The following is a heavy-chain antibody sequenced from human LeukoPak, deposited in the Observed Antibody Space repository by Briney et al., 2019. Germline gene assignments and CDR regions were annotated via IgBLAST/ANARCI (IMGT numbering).Heavy chain of an antibody. V-gene: IGHV1-46*01. CDR3: ARGQWLGHGAFDI. CDR2: INPSGST. CDR1: GYTFTGYY. D-gene: IGHD6-19*01. J-gene: IGHJ3*02. Sequence: ASVKVSCKASGYTFTGYYMHWVRQAPGQGLEWMGIINPSGSTSNAQKFQGRVTMTRDMSTTTVYMELSSLRSEDTAVYYCARGQWLGHGAFDIWGLGTMVTVSS.